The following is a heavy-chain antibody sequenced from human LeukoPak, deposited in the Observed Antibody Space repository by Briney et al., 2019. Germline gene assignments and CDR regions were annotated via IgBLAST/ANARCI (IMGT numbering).Heavy chain of an antibody. CDR1: GYTFTGYY. Sequence: ASVKVSCTASGYTFTGYYMHWVRQAPGQGLEWMGWINPNSGGTNYAQKFQGRVTMTRDTSISTAYMELSRLRSDDTAVYYCARFYDSSGYYSFDIWGQGTMVTVSS. CDR3: ARFYDSSGYYSFDI. D-gene: IGHD3-22*01. J-gene: IGHJ3*02. V-gene: IGHV1-2*02. CDR2: INPNSGGT.